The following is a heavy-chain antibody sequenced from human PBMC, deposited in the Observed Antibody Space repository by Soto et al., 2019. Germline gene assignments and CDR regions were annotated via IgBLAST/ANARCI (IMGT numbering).Heavy chain of an antibody. J-gene: IGHJ6*02. V-gene: IGHV1-46*03. D-gene: IGHD3-9*01. CDR2: INPSGGST. CDR3: AREEDILTGYYPNYGMDV. Sequence: ASVKVSCKASGYTFTSYYMHWVRQAPGQGLEWMGIINPSGGSTSYAQKFQGRVTMTRDTSTSTVYMELSSLRSEDTAVYYCAREEDILTGYYPNYGMDVWGQGTTVTAP. CDR1: GYTFTSYY.